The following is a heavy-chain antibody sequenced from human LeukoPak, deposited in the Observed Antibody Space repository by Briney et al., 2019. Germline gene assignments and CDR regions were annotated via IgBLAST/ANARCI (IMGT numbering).Heavy chain of an antibody. CDR3: ARDRIYYGMDV. Sequence: SQTLSLTCTVPGGSISSGGYYWSWIRQYPGKGLEWIGYIYYSGSTYYNPSLKSRVTISVDTSKNQFSLKLSSVTAADTAVYYCARDRIYYGMDVWGQGTTVTVSS. CDR2: IYYSGST. J-gene: IGHJ6*02. CDR1: GGSISSGGYY. V-gene: IGHV4-31*03.